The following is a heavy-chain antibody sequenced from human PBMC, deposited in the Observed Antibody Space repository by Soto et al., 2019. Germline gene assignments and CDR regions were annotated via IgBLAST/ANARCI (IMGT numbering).Heavy chain of an antibody. CDR3: ARSKIAAAAPYGMDV. J-gene: IGHJ6*02. CDR1: GGTFSSYT. CDR2: IIPILGIA. D-gene: IGHD6-13*01. V-gene: IGHV1-69*02. Sequence: QVQLVQSGAEVKKPGSSVKVSCKASGGTFSSYTISWVRQAPGQGLEWMGRIIPILGIANYAQKFQGRVTITADNSXXTAYMELSSLRSEDTAVYYCARSKIAAAAPYGMDVWGQGTTVTVSS.